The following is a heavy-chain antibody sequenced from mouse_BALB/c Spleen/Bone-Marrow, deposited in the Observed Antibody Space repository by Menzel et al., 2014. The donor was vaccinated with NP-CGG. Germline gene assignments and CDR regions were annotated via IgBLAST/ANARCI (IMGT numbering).Heavy chain of an antibody. J-gene: IGHJ2*01. CDR1: GFTFSSFG. V-gene: IGHV5-17*02. CDR3: TRGGNWDDFDY. Sequence: EVKLMESGGGLVQPGGSRKLSCAASGFTFSSFGMHWVRQAPEKGLEWVTYISSGSSTIFYADTLKGRFTVSRDNPKNTLFLQMTSLRSEDTAMYYCTRGGNWDDFDYWGQGTTPTVSS. D-gene: IGHD4-1*01. CDR2: ISSGSSTI.